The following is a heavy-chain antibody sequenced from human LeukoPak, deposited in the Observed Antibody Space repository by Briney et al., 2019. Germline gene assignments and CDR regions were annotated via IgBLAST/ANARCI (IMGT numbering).Heavy chain of an antibody. D-gene: IGHD5-12*01. CDR1: GFTFRSYG. CDR2: ISSDESNK. CDR3: AKDLDIVAASGHYYGMDV. Sequence: GGSLRPSCVASGFTFRSYGIHWVRQAPGKGLEWVAVISSDESNKSYADSVKGRFTISRDNSENTLYLQMNSLRPEDTAVYYCAKDLDIVAASGHYYGMDVWGQGTTVTVSS. J-gene: IGHJ6*02. V-gene: IGHV3-30*18.